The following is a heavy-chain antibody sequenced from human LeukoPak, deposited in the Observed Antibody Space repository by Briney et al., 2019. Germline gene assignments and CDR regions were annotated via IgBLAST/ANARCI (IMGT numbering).Heavy chain of an antibody. Sequence: SETLSLTCTSSGGSISSYYWSWIRQPAGKGLEWIGRIYTSGGTNYNPSLKSRVTMSVDTSKNQFSLNLNSVTAAHTAVYYCARGWGSSWYIDYWGQGTLVTVSS. CDR3: ARGWGSSWYIDY. D-gene: IGHD6-13*01. CDR1: GGSISSYY. J-gene: IGHJ4*02. V-gene: IGHV4-4*07. CDR2: IYTSGGT.